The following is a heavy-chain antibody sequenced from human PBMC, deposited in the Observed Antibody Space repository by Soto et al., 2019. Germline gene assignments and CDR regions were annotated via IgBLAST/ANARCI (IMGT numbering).Heavy chain of an antibody. CDR3: ASDYYDSSGYYQYLDY. Sequence: QVQLVQSGAEVKKPGSSVKVSCKASGSTFSSYAISWVRQAPGQGLEWMGGIIPIFGTANYAQKFQGRVTITADESTSTAYMELSSLRSEDTAVYYCASDYYDSSGYYQYLDYWGQGTLVTVSS. CDR2: IIPIFGTA. D-gene: IGHD3-22*01. CDR1: GSTFSSYA. J-gene: IGHJ4*02. V-gene: IGHV1-69*01.